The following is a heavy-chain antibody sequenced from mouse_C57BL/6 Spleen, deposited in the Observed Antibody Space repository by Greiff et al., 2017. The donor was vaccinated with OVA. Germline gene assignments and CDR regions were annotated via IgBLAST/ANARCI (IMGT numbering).Heavy chain of an antibody. Sequence: QVQLQQSGAELVRPGTSVKVSCKASGYAFTNYLIEWVKQRPGQGLEWIGVINSGSGGTNYNEKFKGKATLTADKSSSTAYMQLSSLTSEDSAVYFCARYGNPLFDYWGQGTTLTVSS. D-gene: IGHD1-1*01. CDR1: GYAFTNYL. J-gene: IGHJ2*01. V-gene: IGHV1-54*01. CDR2: INSGSGGT. CDR3: ARYGNPLFDY.